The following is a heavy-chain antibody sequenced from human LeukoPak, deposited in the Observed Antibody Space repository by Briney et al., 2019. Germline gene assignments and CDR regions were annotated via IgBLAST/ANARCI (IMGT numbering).Heavy chain of an antibody. D-gene: IGHD2-8*01. CDR3: ARVNGDQSAFDT. CDR2: INHSGTT. CDR1: GGSVSDYY. V-gene: IGHV4-34*01. Sequence: PSETLSLTCAVYGGSVSDYYWTWIRQPPGKGLEWIGQINHSGTTNYNPSLKSRVTISVDTSKNQFFLKLTSVTAADTAVYYCARVNGDQSAFDTWGQGTRVTVSS. J-gene: IGHJ3*02.